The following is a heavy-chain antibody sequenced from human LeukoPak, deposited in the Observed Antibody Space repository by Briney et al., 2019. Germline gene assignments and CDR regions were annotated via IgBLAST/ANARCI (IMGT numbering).Heavy chain of an antibody. D-gene: IGHD4-17*01. CDR1: GFTFSNYG. CDR2: IRYDGSNK. V-gene: IGHV3-30*02. Sequence: PGRSLRLSCAASGFTFSNYGMHWVRQAPGKGLEWVAFIRYDGSNKYYADSVKGRFTISRDNSKNTLYLQMNSLRAEDTAVYYCEMTTVTTRRYNWFDPWGQGTLVTVSS. J-gene: IGHJ5*02. CDR3: EMTTVTTRRYNWFDP.